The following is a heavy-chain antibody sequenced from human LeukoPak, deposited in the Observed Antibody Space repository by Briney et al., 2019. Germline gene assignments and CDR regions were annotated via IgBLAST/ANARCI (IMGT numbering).Heavy chain of an antibody. CDR1: GFPFSSFG. CDR3: ASDTVHTAVGIDY. Sequence: GGSLRLSCVASGFPFSSFGMNWVRQTPGKGLEWVSYIGHDSSPIYYADFVKGRFTMARDNAKNSLYLQMKSLRDEDAAVYYCASDTVHTAVGIDYWGQGTLVTVSS. D-gene: IGHD5-18*01. V-gene: IGHV3-48*02. CDR2: IGHDSSPI. J-gene: IGHJ4*02.